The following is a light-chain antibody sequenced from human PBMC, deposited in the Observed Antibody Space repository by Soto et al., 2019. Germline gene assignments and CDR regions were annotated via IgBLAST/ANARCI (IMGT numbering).Light chain of an antibody. CDR3: VAWDDSLQGWV. V-gene: IGLV1-44*01. CDR2: SSD. Sequence: QSVLTQPPSASGTPGQRVTISCSGSGSNIGSNTVNWYQQLPGTAPKLLIYSSDQRPSGVPDRFSGSKSGTSASLAITGLRSEDEADYYCVAWDDSLQGWVFGGGTKLTVL. J-gene: IGLJ3*02. CDR1: GSNIGSNT.